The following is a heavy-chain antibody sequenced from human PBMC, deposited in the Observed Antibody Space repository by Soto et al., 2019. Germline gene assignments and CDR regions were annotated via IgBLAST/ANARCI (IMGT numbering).Heavy chain of an antibody. D-gene: IGHD2-2*01. CDR3: ARGIPAASAYYYYGMDV. CDR2: IYYSGST. CDR1: GGSVSSGSYY. V-gene: IGHV4-61*01. J-gene: IGHJ6*02. Sequence: SETLSLTCTVSGGSVSSGSYYWSWIRQPPGKGLEWIGYIYYSGSTNYNPSLKSRVTISVDTSKNQFSLKLSSVTAADTAVYYCARGIPAASAYYYYGMDVWGQGTTVTVSS.